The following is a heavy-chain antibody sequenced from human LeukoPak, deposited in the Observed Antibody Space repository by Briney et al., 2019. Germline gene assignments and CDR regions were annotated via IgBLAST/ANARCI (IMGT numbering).Heavy chain of an antibody. CDR1: GGSISSGDYY. CDR2: IYYSGST. CDR3: ARDRGFWTASRWFDP. J-gene: IGHJ5*02. Sequence: SQTLSLTCTVSGGSISSGDYYWSWIRQPPGKGLEWIGYIYYSGSTYYNPSLKSRVTISVDTSKNQFSLKLSSVTAADTAVYYCARDRGFWTASRWFDPWGQGTLVTVSS. D-gene: IGHD3/OR15-3a*01. V-gene: IGHV4-30-4*01.